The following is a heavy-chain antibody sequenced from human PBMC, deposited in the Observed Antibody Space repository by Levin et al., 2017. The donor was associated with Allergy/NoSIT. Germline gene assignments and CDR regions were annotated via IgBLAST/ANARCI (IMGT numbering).Heavy chain of an antibody. CDR2: IKRKNDGGTE. D-gene: IGHD2-15*01. Sequence: GGSLRLSCVVSGFSFSNVWMSWVRQAPGKGLQWVGRIKRKNDGGTEDYAAPVKGRFTISGDESKNTVYLQMNSLKVEDTAVYYCMTDPMNCAGGSCYGSFDYWGQGTLVAVSS. CDR3: MTDPMNCAGGSCYGSFDY. CDR1: GFSFSNVW. J-gene: IGHJ4*02. V-gene: IGHV3-15*01.